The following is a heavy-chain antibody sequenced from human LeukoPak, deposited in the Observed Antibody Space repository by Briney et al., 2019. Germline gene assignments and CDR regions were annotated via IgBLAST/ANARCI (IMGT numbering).Heavy chain of an antibody. J-gene: IGHJ5*02. Sequence: GGSLRLSCAASGFTFSSYGMSWVRQAPGEGLEWVSAISGSGGSTYYADSVKGRFTISRDNSKNTLYLQMNSLRAEDTAVYYCARAFRSSGWYQFDPWGQGTLVTVSS. D-gene: IGHD6-19*01. CDR1: GFTFSSYG. CDR3: ARAFRSSGWYQFDP. V-gene: IGHV3-23*01. CDR2: ISGSGGST.